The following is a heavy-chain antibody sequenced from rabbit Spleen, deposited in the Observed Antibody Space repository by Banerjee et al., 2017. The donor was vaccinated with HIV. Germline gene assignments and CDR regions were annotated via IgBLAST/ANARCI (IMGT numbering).Heavy chain of an antibody. CDR2: IYTSSGST. CDR3: ARDVGTDGYDS. D-gene: IGHD7-1*01. CDR1: GFSFSRSYY. J-gene: IGHJ2*01. V-gene: IGHV1S45*01. Sequence: QEQLVESGGGLVQPEGSLTLTCTASGFSFSRSYYMCWVRQAPGKGLEWIGCIYTSSGSTWYASRVNGRFTISKTSSTTVTLQMTSLTGADTATYFCARDVGTDGYDSWGPGTLVTVS.